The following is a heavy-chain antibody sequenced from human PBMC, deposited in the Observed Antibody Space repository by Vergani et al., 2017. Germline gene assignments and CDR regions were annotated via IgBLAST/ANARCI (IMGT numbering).Heavy chain of an antibody. CDR3: ARGRRKDYDFWSGYYRLGWYFDL. V-gene: IGHV4-34*01. J-gene: IGHJ2*01. CDR1: GGSFSGYY. Sequence: QVQLQQWGAGLLKPSETLPLTCAVYGGSFSGYYWSWIRQPPGKGLEWIGEINHSGSTNYNPSLKSRVTISVDTSKNQFSLKLSSVTAADTAVYYCARGRRKDYDFWSGYYRLGWYFDLWGRGTLVTVSS. CDR2: INHSGST. D-gene: IGHD3-3*01.